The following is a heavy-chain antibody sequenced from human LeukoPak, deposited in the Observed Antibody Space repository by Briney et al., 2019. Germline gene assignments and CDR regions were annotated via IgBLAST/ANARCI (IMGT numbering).Heavy chain of an antibody. CDR2: ISSSSSTI. V-gene: IGHV3-48*01. CDR3: AMPRGGSGSYYNFDY. Sequence: GGSLRLSCAASGFTFSSYSMNWVRQAPGKGLEWVSYISSSSSTIYYADSVKGRFTISRDNAKNSLYLQMNSLRAEDTAVYYCAMPRGGSGSYYNFDYWGQGTLVTVSS. D-gene: IGHD3-10*01. CDR1: GFTFSSYS. J-gene: IGHJ4*02.